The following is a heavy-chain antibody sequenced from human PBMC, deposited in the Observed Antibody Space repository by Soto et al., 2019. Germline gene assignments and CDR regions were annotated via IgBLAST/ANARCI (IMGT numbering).Heavy chain of an antibody. V-gene: IGHV4-30-2*01. J-gene: IGHJ6*02. CDR3: VRDRGGGSGKYYVSMGMDV. Sequence: SETLSLTCSVSGGSVTSGDISYSWSWIRQPVGKGLEWIGNIYLIGTASHNPSLKSRVTISIDKSRNQFSLRLTSVTAADTAIYYCVRDRGGGSGKYYVSMGMDVWGRGTTVTVSS. CDR1: GGSVTSGDISYS. D-gene: IGHD3-10*01. CDR2: IYLIGTA.